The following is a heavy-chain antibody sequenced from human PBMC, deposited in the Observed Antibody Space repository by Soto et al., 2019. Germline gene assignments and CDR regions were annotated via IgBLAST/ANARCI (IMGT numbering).Heavy chain of an antibody. J-gene: IGHJ6*02. CDR1: GGTFSTFP. D-gene: IGHD3-10*01. CDR3: ARGNQARRVPDVMDV. CDR2: IIPIFGKA. Sequence: QVQLVQSGAEVKKPGSSMKVSCKTSGGTFSTFPINWVRQAPGQGLEWMGGIIPIFGKANYGRKFQGRVRITADESTNTALFELTSLRSEDTAVYFWARGNQARRVPDVMDVLGQGSTVTVS. V-gene: IGHV1-69*01.